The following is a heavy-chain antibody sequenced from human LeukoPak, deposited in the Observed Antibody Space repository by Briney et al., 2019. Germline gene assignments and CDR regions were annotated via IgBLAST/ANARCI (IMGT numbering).Heavy chain of an antibody. Sequence: ASVKVSCKASGYTFTGYYMHWVRQAPGQGLEWMGWINPNSGGTNYAQKFQGRVTMTRDTSTSTIYMELSSLRSEDTAVYYCARSGYLVVTAYDAFDIWGQGTMVTVSS. CDR1: GYTFTGYY. CDR2: INPNSGGT. J-gene: IGHJ3*02. CDR3: ARSGYLVVTAYDAFDI. D-gene: IGHD2-21*02. V-gene: IGHV1-2*02.